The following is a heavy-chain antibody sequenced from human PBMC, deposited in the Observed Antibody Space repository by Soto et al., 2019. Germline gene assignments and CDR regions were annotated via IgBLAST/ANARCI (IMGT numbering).Heavy chain of an antibody. Sequence: SETLSLTCTVSGGSISSSSYYWGWIRQPPGKGLEWIGSIYYSGSTYYNPSLKSRVTISVDTSKNQFSLKLSSVTAADTAVYYCARRHDYGDQNQFDYWGQGTLVTVSS. D-gene: IGHD4-17*01. J-gene: IGHJ4*02. CDR1: GGSISSSSYY. V-gene: IGHV4-39*01. CDR2: IYYSGST. CDR3: ARRHDYGDQNQFDY.